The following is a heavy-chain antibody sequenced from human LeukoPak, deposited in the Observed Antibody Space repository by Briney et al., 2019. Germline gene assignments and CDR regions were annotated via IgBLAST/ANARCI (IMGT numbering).Heavy chain of an antibody. Sequence: PSETLSLTCAVYGGSFSGYYWSWIRQPPGKGLEWIGEINHSGSTNYNPSLKSRVTISVDTSKSQFSLKLSSVTAADTAVYYCARGLSVRRKHGSGWYLDYWGQGTLVTVSS. J-gene: IGHJ4*02. D-gene: IGHD6-19*01. CDR2: INHSGST. V-gene: IGHV4-34*01. CDR3: ARGLSVRRKHGSGWYLDY. CDR1: GGSFSGYY.